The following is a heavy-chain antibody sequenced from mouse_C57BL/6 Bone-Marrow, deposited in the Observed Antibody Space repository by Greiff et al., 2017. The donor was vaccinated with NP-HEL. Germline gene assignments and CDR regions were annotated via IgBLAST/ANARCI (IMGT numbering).Heavy chain of an antibody. CDR3: ARDDGDYVDY. Sequence: QVQLQQSGAELARPGASVKMSCKASGYTFTSYTMHWVKQRPGQGLEWIGYINPSSGYTKYNQKFKDKATLTADKSSSTAYMQLSSLTSEDSAVFCSARDDGDYVDYWGQGTTLTVSS. CDR1: GYTFTSYT. J-gene: IGHJ2*01. D-gene: IGHD2-3*01. CDR2: INPSSGYT. V-gene: IGHV1-4*01.